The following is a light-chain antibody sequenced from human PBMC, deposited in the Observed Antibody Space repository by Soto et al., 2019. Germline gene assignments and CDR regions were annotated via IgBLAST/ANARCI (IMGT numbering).Light chain of an antibody. CDR1: SSDVGGYNF. CDR2: DVT. CDR3: CASSSISTPFV. J-gene: IGLJ2*01. Sequence: QSALTQPGSVSGSPGQSITISCSGTSSDVGGYNFVSWYQQHPGKAPKLMIYDVTLRPSGVSSRFSGSQSGNTASLTISGLQADDEADYYCCASSSISTPFVFGGGTKLTVL. V-gene: IGLV2-14*03.